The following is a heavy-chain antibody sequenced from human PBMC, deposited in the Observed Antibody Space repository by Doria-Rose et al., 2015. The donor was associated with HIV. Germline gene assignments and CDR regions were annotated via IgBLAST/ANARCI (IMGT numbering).Heavy chain of an antibody. CDR1: GVSLSSPGMG. Sequence: QITLKESSPVLVKPTETLTLTCTVSGVSLSSPGMGVSWIRQPPGKALEWLANIFSDDERSYQTSLKSRLTISRGTSKSQVVLTIPDMDPVDTATYYCARIKSSRWYHKYYFDFWGQGALVIVSA. CDR2: IFSDDER. J-gene: IGHJ4*02. V-gene: IGHV2-26*01. D-gene: IGHD6-13*01. CDR3: ARIKSSRWYHKYYFDF.